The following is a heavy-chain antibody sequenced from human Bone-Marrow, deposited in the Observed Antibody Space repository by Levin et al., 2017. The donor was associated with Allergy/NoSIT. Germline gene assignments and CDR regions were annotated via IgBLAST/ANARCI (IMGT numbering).Heavy chain of an antibody. V-gene: IGHV4-30-4*01. J-gene: IGHJ4*02. D-gene: IGHD4-17*01. CDR3: VRNGDYGAY. CDR2: ISYSGNT. CDR1: GDSVANADYY. Sequence: LRLSCTVSGDSVANADYYWSWIRQPPGTGLEWLGYISYSGNTYYSPSLQSRVSISLDTSKNQFSLNLTSVTVADTAVYYCVRNGDYGAYWGQGTLVAVSS.